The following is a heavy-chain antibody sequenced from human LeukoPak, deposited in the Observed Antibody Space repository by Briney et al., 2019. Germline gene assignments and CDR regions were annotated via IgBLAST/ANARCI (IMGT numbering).Heavy chain of an antibody. CDR2: INPNSGGT. Sequence: ASVKVSCKASGYTFTGYYMHWVRQAPGQGLEWMGWINPNSGGTNYAQKFQGWVTMTRDTSTSTAYMELRSLRSDDTAVYYCAGASPYTVRGTLDYWGQGTLVTVSS. J-gene: IGHJ4*02. D-gene: IGHD3-10*01. CDR3: AGASPYTVRGTLDY. CDR1: GYTFTGYY. V-gene: IGHV1-2*04.